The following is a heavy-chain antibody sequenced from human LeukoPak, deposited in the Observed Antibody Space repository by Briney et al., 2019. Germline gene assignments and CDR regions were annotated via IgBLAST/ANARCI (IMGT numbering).Heavy chain of an antibody. CDR1: GFTLSSYS. D-gene: IGHD6-19*01. CDR2: ISSSSSTI. V-gene: IGHV3-48*04. J-gene: IGHJ6*02. Sequence: GGSLRLSCAASGFTLSSYSMNWVRQAPGKGLEWVSYISSSSSTIYYADSVKGRFTISRDNAKNSLYLQMNSLRAEDTALYYCAKDYPPRIAVAGPLGMDVWGQGTTVTVSS. CDR3: AKDYPPRIAVAGPLGMDV.